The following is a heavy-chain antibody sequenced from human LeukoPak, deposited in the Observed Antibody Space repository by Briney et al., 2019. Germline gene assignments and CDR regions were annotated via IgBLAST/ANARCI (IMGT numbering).Heavy chain of an antibody. D-gene: IGHD3/OR15-3a*01. V-gene: IGHV4-4*07. Sequence: KTSETLSLTCTVSGGSISSYYWSWIRQPAGKGLEWIGRIYTSGSTNYNPSLKSRVTMSVDTSKNQFSLKLSSVTAADTAVYYCARDGREVYYYYYMDVWGKGTTVTVSS. J-gene: IGHJ6*03. CDR3: ARDGREVYYYYYMDV. CDR2: IYTSGST. CDR1: GGSISSYY.